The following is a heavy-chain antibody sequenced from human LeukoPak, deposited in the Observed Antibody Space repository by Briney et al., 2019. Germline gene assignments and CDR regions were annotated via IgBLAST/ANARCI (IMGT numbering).Heavy chain of an antibody. V-gene: IGHV4-31*03. CDR3: ARVSGFGDPDYDASDI. J-gene: IGHJ3*02. CDR1: GGSISNDRKH. D-gene: IGHD3-10*01. Sequence: SQTLSLTCTVSGGSISNDRKHWSWIRHHSGKGLEWMGYIHYSGRSYYNPSLKSRVTVSVDTSKNQFSLKLTSVTAADTAVYYCARVSGFGDPDYDASDIWGQGTMVTVSS. CDR2: IHYSGRS.